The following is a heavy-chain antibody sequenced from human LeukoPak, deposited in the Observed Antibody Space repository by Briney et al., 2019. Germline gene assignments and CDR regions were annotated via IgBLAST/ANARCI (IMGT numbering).Heavy chain of an antibody. D-gene: IGHD3-10*01. Sequence: GGSLRLSCVASGFAFSSYGMNWVRQAPGKGLEWVSHISSGASTIYYADSVKGRFTISRDNAKNSLYLQMNSLRAEDTAVYYCATPYYGSENFLGYWGQGTLVTVSS. CDR1: GFAFSSYG. J-gene: IGHJ4*02. V-gene: IGHV3-48*01. CDR2: ISSGASTI. CDR3: ATPYYGSENFLGY.